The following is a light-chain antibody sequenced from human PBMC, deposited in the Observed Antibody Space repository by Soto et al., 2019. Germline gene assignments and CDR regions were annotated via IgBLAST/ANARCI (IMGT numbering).Light chain of an antibody. Sequence: EIVLTQSPGILSLSPGERATLSCRASQPVSTTYLAWYQQKPGQAPRLLFYGASTRATGIPDRFSGSGSGTDFTLTISRLEREDFAVYYCQQCGISTWPFGQGTKVDIK. CDR2: GAS. V-gene: IGKV3-20*01. CDR3: QQCGISTWP. J-gene: IGKJ1*01. CDR1: QPVSTTY.